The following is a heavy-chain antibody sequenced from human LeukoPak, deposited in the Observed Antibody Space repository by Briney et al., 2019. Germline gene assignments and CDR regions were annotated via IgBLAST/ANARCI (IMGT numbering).Heavy chain of an antibody. CDR2: IYYSGST. V-gene: IGHV4-30-2*03. J-gene: IGHJ4*02. CDR3: ARPCSSTSCSIDY. CDR1: GGSISSGGYY. D-gene: IGHD2-2*01. Sequence: SQTLSLTCTVSGGSISSGGYYWSWIRQPPGKGLEWIGSIYYSGSTYYNPSLKSRVTISVDTSKNQFSLKLSSVTAADTAVYYCARPCSSTSCSIDYWGQGTLVTVSS.